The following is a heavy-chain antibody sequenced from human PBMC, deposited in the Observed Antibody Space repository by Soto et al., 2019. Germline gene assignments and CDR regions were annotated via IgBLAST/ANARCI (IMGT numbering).Heavy chain of an antibody. V-gene: IGHV3-33*01. CDR1: GFTFSSYA. CDR3: ARGQLPAATNYCDF. Sequence: QVHLVESGGGGVQPGGSLRLSCAASGFTFSSYAIHWVRQAPGKGLEWVAIIWFDGSNKSYADSVNGRFPISRDNSKNTLFLPMDSLRAEDTAVYYCARGQLPAATNYCDFWVQGTLVIVSS. D-gene: IGHD6-25*01. CDR2: IWFDGSNK. J-gene: IGHJ4*02.